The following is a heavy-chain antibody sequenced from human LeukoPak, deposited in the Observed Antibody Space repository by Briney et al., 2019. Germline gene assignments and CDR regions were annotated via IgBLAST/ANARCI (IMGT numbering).Heavy chain of an antibody. Sequence: GGSLRLSCAASGFTFSSYTMSWVRQASGKGLEWVSTITTSDGNTYYADSVKGRFTVSRDNSKNTLFLQMNSLRAEDTAVYYCAKDGGLWVSAHWGDSWGRGTLVTVSS. D-gene: IGHD7-27*01. J-gene: IGHJ4*02. V-gene: IGHV3-23*01. CDR3: AKDGGLWVSAHWGDS. CDR2: ITTSDGNT. CDR1: GFTFSSYT.